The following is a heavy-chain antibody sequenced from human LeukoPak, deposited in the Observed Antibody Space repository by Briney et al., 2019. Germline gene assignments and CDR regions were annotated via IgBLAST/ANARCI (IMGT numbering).Heavy chain of an antibody. CDR1: GGSFSGYY. CDR2: INHSGST. D-gene: IGHD3-16*01. J-gene: IGHJ4*02. V-gene: IGHV4-34*01. CDR3: ARISRWGPY. Sequence: PETLSLTCAVYGGSFSGYYWSWIRQPPGKGLEWIGEINHSGSTNYNPSLKSRVTISVDTSKNQFSLKLSSVTAADTAVYYCARISRWGPYWGQGILVTVSS.